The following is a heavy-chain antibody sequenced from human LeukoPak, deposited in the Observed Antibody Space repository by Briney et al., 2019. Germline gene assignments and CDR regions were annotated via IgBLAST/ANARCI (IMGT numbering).Heavy chain of an antibody. CDR2: INPNSGGT. J-gene: IGHJ6*03. CDR1: GYTFTGYY. Sequence: ASVKVSCKASGYTFTGYYMHWVRQAPGQGLEWMGWINPNSGGTNYAQKFQGRVTMTRDTSISTAYMELSRLRSDDTAVYYCARLIKEQLAQAHYYYYMDVWGKGTTVTVSS. V-gene: IGHV1-2*02. D-gene: IGHD6-13*01. CDR3: ARLIKEQLAQAHYYYYMDV.